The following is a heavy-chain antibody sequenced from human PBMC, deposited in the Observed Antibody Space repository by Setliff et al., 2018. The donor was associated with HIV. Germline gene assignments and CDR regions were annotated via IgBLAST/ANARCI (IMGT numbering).Heavy chain of an antibody. V-gene: IGHV4-34*01. D-gene: IGHD3-9*01. CDR3: ARGFEGFDS. CDR2: INHTGST. CDR1: GESVSGYY. J-gene: IGHJ4*02. Sequence: SETLSLTCAVFGESVSGYYWSWIRQPPGKGLEWIGEINHTGSTNYNPSLKSRVTISVDRSKNQFPLKLRAETAADTAVYYCARGFEGFDSWGQGTLVTVSS.